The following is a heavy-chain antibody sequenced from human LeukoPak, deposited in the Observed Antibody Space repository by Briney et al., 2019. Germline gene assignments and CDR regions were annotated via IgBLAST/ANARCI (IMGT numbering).Heavy chain of an antibody. CDR2: INPNSGGT. CDR1: GYTFTSYY. CDR3: AREREWHWNYEAAFDI. Sequence: VASVKVSCKASGYTFTSYYMHWVRQAPGQGLEWMGWINPNSGGTNYAQKFQGRVTMTRDTSISTAYMELSRLRSDDTAVHYCAREREWHWNYEAAFDIWGQGTMVTVSS. D-gene: IGHD1-7*01. J-gene: IGHJ3*02. V-gene: IGHV1-2*02.